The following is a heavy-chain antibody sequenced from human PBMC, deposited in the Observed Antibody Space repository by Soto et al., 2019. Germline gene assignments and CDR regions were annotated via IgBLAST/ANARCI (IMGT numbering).Heavy chain of an antibody. D-gene: IGHD3-3*01. Sequence: GGSLRLSCVASEFSISAYWMSWVRQAPGKGLEWVANIKGDGSEARYVDSAKDRFLISRDNSKNTLYLQMNSLRAEDTAVYYCARGGYDFWSGYYPYFDYWGRGTLVTVSS. CDR2: IKGDGSEA. CDR1: EFSISAYW. V-gene: IGHV3-7*03. J-gene: IGHJ4*02. CDR3: ARGGYDFWSGYYPYFDY.